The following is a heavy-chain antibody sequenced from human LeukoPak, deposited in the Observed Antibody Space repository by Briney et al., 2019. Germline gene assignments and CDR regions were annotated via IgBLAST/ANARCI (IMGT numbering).Heavy chain of an antibody. D-gene: IGHD1-26*01. CDR1: GFIFSNYA. CDR3: AKDLALYTGPYTGGYYSPIDY. V-gene: IGHV3-23*01. CDR2: ISGSGDNT. Sequence: PGGSLRLSCAASGFIFSNYAMSWVRQAPGKGLEWVSSISGSGDNTYYADSVRGRFTISRDNSKNTLYLQIYNLRAEDAAIYYCAKDLALYTGPYTGGYYSPIDYWGQGTLVTVSS. J-gene: IGHJ4*02.